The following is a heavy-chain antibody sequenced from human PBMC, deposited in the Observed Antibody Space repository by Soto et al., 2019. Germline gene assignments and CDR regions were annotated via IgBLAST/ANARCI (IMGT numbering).Heavy chain of an antibody. CDR1: GFTFSTYS. Sequence: EVQLVESGGGLVQPGGSLRLSCAASGFTFSTYSMTWVRQAPGKGPEWVANIKQDGSEKYYVDSVKGRFTISRDNTKKSLYLQMNSLRTQDTAVYYCARGSGWGDSWGQGTLVTVSS. D-gene: IGHD6-19*01. CDR2: IKQDGSEK. CDR3: ARGSGWGDS. J-gene: IGHJ4*02. V-gene: IGHV3-7*03.